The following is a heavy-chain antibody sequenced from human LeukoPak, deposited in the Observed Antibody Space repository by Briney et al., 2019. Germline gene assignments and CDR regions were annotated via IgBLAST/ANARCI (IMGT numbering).Heavy chain of an antibody. CDR2: ISAYNGNT. D-gene: IGHD3-3*01. CDR3: ARVAIFGVYMAYYFDY. V-gene: IGHV1-18*01. Sequence: GASVKVSCKASGYTFTSYDISWVRQAPGQGLEWMEWISAYNGNTNSAQKLQGRVTMTTDPSMSTAYMELRSLRSDDTAVYYCARVAIFGVYMAYYFDYWGQGTLVTVSS. J-gene: IGHJ4*02. CDR1: GYTFTSYD.